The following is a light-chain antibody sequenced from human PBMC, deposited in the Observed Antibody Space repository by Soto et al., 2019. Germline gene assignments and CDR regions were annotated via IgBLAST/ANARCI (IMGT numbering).Light chain of an antibody. CDR3: SSYTSSSTLV. V-gene: IGLV2-14*01. CDR1: SSDVGGYNY. J-gene: IGLJ1*01. Sequence: QSALTQPASVSGSPGQSITISCTGTSSDVGGYNYVSWYQQHPGKAPKLMIYXXXXXXXXXXXXXXXSKSGNTASLTISGXXAEDXXXYYCSSYTSSSTLVFGTGTKLTVL. CDR2: XXX.